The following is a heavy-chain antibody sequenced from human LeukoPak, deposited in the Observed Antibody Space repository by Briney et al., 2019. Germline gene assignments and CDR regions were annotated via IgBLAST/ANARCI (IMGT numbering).Heavy chain of an antibody. J-gene: IGHJ5*02. CDR2: IYYSGST. CDR1: GGSISSGDYY. Sequence: PSETLSLTCTVSGGSISSGDYYWSWIRQPPGKGLEWIGYIYYSGSTYYNPSLKSRVTISVDRSKNQFSLKLSSVTAADTAVYYCARVLSPTYYYDSSGLKDNWFDPWGQGTLVTVSS. CDR3: ARVLSPTYYYDSSGLKDNWFDP. D-gene: IGHD3-22*01. V-gene: IGHV4-30-4*01.